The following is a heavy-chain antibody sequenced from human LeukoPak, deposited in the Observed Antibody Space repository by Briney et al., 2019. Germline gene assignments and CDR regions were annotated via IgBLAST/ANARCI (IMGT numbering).Heavy chain of an antibody. CDR2: ISYDGSNK. D-gene: IGHD3-3*01. J-gene: IGHJ4*02. V-gene: IGHV3-30*03. CDR1: GFTFSSYG. CDR3: ARDFWSGYYYFDY. Sequence: PGRSLRLSCAASGFTFSSYGMHWVRQAPGKGLEWVAVISYDGSNKYYADSVKGRFTISRDNSKNTLYLQMNSLRAEDTAVYYCARDFWSGYYYFDYWGQGTLVTVSS.